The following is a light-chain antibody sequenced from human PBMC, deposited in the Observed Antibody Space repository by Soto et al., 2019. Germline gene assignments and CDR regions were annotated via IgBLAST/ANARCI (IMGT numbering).Light chain of an antibody. CDR2: SAT. CDR3: QQYNAWPPHP. J-gene: IGKJ2*01. V-gene: IGKV3D-15*01. CDR1: QSVNNR. Sequence: VMTQFPATLSASPGEIVALSCRPSQSVNNRLAWDQQRTGQAPRRLIYSATLREAGVPDRFTGRGSGTEFTLIISSLQSDYYGVYYGQQYNAWPPHPFGRAT.